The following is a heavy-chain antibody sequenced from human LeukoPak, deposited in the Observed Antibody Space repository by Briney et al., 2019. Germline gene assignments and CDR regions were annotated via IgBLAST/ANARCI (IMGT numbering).Heavy chain of an antibody. CDR2: IKQDGSEK. Sequence: GGSLRLSCAASGFSFSSTWMHWVRQAPGKGLEWVANIKQDGSEKYYVDSAKGRFTISRDNAKNSLYLQMNSLRAEDTAVYYCTRDPRRLDYWGQGTLVTVSS. CDR1: GFSFSSTW. V-gene: IGHV3-7*03. J-gene: IGHJ4*02. CDR3: TRDPRRLDY.